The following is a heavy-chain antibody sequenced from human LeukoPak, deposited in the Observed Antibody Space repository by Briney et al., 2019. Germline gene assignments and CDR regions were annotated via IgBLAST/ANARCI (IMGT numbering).Heavy chain of an antibody. D-gene: IGHD2/OR15-2a*01. Sequence: GGSLRLSCAASGFTFSSYWMSWVRQAPGKGLEWVANIKQDGSEKYYVDSVKGRFTISKDNAKNSLYLQMNSLRAEDTAIYYCARDYQYGYSTNWYRLAQIDYWGQGTLVTVSS. CDR3: ARDYQYGYSTNWYRLAQIDY. V-gene: IGHV3-7*01. CDR1: GFTFSSYW. J-gene: IGHJ4*02. CDR2: IKQDGSEK.